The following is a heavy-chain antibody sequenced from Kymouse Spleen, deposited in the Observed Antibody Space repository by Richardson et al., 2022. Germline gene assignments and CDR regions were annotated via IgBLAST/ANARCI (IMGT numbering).Heavy chain of an antibody. D-gene: IGHD1-7*01. CDR2: ISYDGSNK. CDR3: ANLGITGTTFFDY. J-gene: IGHJ4*02. V-gene: IGHV3-30*18. Sequence: QVQLVESGGGVVQPGRSLRLSCAASGFTFSSYGMHWVRQAPGKGLEWVAVISYDGSNKYYADSVKGRFTISRDNSKNTLYLQMNSLRAEDTAVYYCANLGITGTTFFDYWGQGTLVTVSS. CDR1: GFTFSSYG.